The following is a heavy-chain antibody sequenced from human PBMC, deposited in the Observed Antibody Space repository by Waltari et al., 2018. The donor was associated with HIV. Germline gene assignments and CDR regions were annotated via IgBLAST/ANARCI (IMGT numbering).Heavy chain of an antibody. J-gene: IGHJ6*02. V-gene: IGHV3-66*01. D-gene: IGHD2-21*02. Sequence: EVQLVESGGGLVQPGGSLRLSCAASGFTVSSTYMSWVRQAPGKGLEWVAVIYRAGSTYYADSVKGRFTISRDNSKNTLYLQMNSLRAEDTAVYYCASIAYCGGDCYPRGMDVWGQGTTVTVSS. CDR3: ASIAYCGGDCYPRGMDV. CDR1: GFTVSSTY. CDR2: IYRAGST.